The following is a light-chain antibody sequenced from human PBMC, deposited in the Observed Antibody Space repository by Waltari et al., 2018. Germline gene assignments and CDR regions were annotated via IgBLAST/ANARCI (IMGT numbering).Light chain of an antibody. J-gene: IGLJ2*01. CDR3: SSQSSNNVVL. Sequence: QSALTQPASVSGSPGHSVTIFCTGTSNDVVVYNLVSWYQELLGQAPRVIIYDVSDRPSGVSDRFSGSKSGNTASLTISGLQAEDEADYYCSSQSSNNVVLFGGGTKLTVL. CDR1: SNDVVVYNL. V-gene: IGLV2-14*01. CDR2: DVS.